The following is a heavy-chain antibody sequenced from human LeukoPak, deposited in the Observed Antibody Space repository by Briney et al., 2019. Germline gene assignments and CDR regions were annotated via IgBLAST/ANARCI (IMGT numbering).Heavy chain of an antibody. CDR1: GYSISSGYY. CDR3: ATTVAGTRWALGY. V-gene: IGHV4-38-2*02. J-gene: IGHJ4*02. D-gene: IGHD6-19*01. CDR2: IYHSGST. Sequence: SETLSLTCTVSGYSISSGYYWGWIRQPPGKGLEWIGSIYHSGSTYYNPSLKSRVTISVDTSKNQFSLKLSSVTAADTAVYYCATTVAGTRWALGYWGQGTLVTVSS.